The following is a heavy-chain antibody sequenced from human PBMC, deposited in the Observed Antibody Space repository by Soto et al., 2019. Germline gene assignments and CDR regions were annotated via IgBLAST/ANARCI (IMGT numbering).Heavy chain of an antibody. CDR2: IIPIFGTA. CDR1: GGTFSSYA. J-gene: IGHJ6*02. V-gene: IGHV1-69*13. Sequence: SVKVSCKASGGTFSSYAISWVRQAPGQGLEWMGGIIPIFGTANYAQKFQGRVTITADESTSTAYMELCSLRSEDTAVYYCAKYCSSTSCYRDYYYYGMDVWGQGTTVTVSS. CDR3: AKYCSSTSCYRDYYYYGMDV. D-gene: IGHD2-2*02.